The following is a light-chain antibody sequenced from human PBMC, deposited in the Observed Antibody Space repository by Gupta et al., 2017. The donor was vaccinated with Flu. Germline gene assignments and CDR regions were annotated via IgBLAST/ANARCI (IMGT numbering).Light chain of an antibody. V-gene: IGKV3-15*01. Sequence: ELVMTQSPATLSVSPGERATLSCRASQSVRSNLAWYQQKPGQAPRLLMYGASTRATAIPARFSGSGSGTEFTLTISSLQSEDFAVYYCQQYDNWPDTFGQGTKLEIK. CDR3: QQYDNWPDT. CDR2: GAS. CDR1: QSVRSN. J-gene: IGKJ2*01.